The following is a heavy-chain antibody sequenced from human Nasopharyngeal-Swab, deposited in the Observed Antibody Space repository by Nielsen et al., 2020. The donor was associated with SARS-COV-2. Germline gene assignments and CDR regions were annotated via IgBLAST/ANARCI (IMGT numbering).Heavy chain of an antibody. CDR3: ARNYYYDSSGYDTTEYFQH. CDR1: GYTFTSYG. CDR2: ISAYNGNT. Sequence: ASVQVSCKASGYTFTSYGISWVRQAPGQGLEWMGWISAYNGNTNYAQKLQGRVTMTTDTSTSTAYMELRSLRSDDTAVYYCARNYYYDSSGYDTTEYFQHWGQGTLVTVSS. D-gene: IGHD3-22*01. V-gene: IGHV1-18*01. J-gene: IGHJ1*01.